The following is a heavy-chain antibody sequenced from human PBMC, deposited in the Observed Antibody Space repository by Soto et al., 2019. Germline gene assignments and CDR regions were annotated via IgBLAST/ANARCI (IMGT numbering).Heavy chain of an antibody. J-gene: IGHJ6*03. CDR1: GFTFSSYA. Sequence: PGGSLRLSCAASGFTFSSYAMSWVRQAPGKGLEWVSAISGSGGSTYYADSVKGRFTISRDNSKNTLYLQMDSLRAEDTAVYYCAKERTLYYYYYMDVWGKGTTVTVSS. CDR2: ISGSGGST. CDR3: AKERTLYYYYYMDV. V-gene: IGHV3-23*01. D-gene: IGHD1-1*01.